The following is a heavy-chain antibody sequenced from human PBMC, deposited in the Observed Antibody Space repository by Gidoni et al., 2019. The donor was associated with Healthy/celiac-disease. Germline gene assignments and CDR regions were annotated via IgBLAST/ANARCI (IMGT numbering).Heavy chain of an antibody. Sequence: DVQLVESGGGLVKPGGSLRLSCAASGFTFSSYSMNLVRQAPGKGLAWVSSISSSSSYIYYADSVKGRFTISRDNAKNSLYLQMNSLRAEDTSVYYCARAYYYYDSSGYAFDIWGQGTMVTVSS. J-gene: IGHJ3*02. D-gene: IGHD3-22*01. CDR1: GFTFSSYS. CDR2: ISSSSSYI. CDR3: ARAYYYYDSSGYAFDI. V-gene: IGHV3-21*01.